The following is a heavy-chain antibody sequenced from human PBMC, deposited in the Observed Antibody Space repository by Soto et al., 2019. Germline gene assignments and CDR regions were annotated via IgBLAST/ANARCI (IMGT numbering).Heavy chain of an antibody. CDR1: ADTFNSYS. V-gene: IGHV1-69*01. D-gene: IGHD2-8*01. CDR2: ITPVFGTA. CDR3: ARGLEATKVTNGFDP. Sequence: QVQLVQSGAEVKKPGSSVKVSCKASADTFNSYSLSWLRQAPGQRLEWMGGITPVFGTADYAQNFEDRLRITADDQTRTVYMEQSTLRFDDPYVYYCARGLEATKVTNGFDPWGQGALVTVSS. J-gene: IGHJ5*02.